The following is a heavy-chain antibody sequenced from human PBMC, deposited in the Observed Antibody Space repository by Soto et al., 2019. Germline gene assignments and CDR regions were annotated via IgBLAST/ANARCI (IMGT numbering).Heavy chain of an antibody. V-gene: IGHV3-23*01. CDR1: GFTFNSYA. CDR3: AKALDYYGSSNGDY. CDR2: ISGSGGST. J-gene: IGHJ4*02. D-gene: IGHD3-10*01. Sequence: VSLRLSCAASGFTFNSYAMSWVRQAPGKGLDWVSIISGSGGSTFYADSVKGRFTLSRDNSKNTLYLQMNSLRAEDTALYYCAKALDYYGSSNGDYWGQGTLVTVSS.